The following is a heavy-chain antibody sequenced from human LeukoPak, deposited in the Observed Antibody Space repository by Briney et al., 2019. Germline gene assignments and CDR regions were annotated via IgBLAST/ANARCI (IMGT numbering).Heavy chain of an antibody. Sequence: GRSLRLSCAASGFTFSSYGMHWVRQAPGKGLEWVANIKQDGSEKYYVDSVKGRFTISRDNAKNSLYLQMNSLRAEDTAVYYCARARTSEYYDFWSGYYRELDYWGQGTLVTVSS. CDR1: GFTFSSYG. CDR2: IKQDGSEK. J-gene: IGHJ4*02. D-gene: IGHD3-3*01. CDR3: ARARTSEYYDFWSGYYRELDY. V-gene: IGHV3-7*01.